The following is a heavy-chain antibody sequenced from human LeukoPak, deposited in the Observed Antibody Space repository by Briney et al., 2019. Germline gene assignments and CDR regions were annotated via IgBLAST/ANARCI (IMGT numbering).Heavy chain of an antibody. J-gene: IGHJ6*03. CDR2: MTWDAGTT. V-gene: IGHV3-43*01. Sequence: GWSLRLSCAASGFTFDDYTMHWVRQPPGKDLEWVSLMTWDAGTTYYADSVKGRFTISRDNSKNSLYLQMNSLRSEDTALYYCAKGGQTAARDMDVWGKGTTVTVSS. CDR1: GFTFDDYT. D-gene: IGHD2-2*01. CDR3: AKGGQTAARDMDV.